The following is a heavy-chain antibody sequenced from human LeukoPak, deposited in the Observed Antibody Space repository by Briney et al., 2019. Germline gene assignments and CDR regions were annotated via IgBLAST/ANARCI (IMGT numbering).Heavy chain of an antibody. CDR3: AKDRVGTTRATSFDS. CDR2: ISSSGGST. Sequence: GGSLRLSCAASGFTFSSYAMSWVRQAPGKGLEWVSAISSSGGSTYYADSVKGRFTISRDNSKNTLYMQMNSLRAEDTAVFYCAKDRVGTTRATSFDSWGQGTLVTVSS. J-gene: IGHJ4*02. V-gene: IGHV3-23*01. D-gene: IGHD1-26*01. CDR1: GFTFSSYA.